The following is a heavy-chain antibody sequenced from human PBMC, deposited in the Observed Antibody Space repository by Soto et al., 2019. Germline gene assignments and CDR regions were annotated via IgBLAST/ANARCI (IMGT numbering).Heavy chain of an antibody. CDR1: GFTFSKYG. CDR3: ARGLLEPALSWLCDY. V-gene: IGHV3-30*03. Sequence: PVGALRLSCAASGFTFSKYGIHWVRQAPGKGLEWVAVISFDVNNKYYADSVKGRFTISRDNSKNTLYLQMNSLRLDDTAVYYCARGLLEPALSWLCDYWGRGTLVTVSS. CDR2: ISFDVNNK. J-gene: IGHJ4*02. D-gene: IGHD1-1*01.